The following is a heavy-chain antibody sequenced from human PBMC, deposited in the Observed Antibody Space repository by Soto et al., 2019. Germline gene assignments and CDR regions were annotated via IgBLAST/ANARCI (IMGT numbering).Heavy chain of an antibody. CDR1: GYTFSDYY. CDR3: ARDQSPSSGWPGMDV. D-gene: IGHD6-19*01. V-gene: IGHV1-2*02. J-gene: IGHJ6*02. CDR2: INPNSGGT. Sequence: ASVNVSCKSSGYTFSDYYIHWVRQAPGQGLEWMGWINPNSGGTNYAQKFQGRVTMTRDTSISTAYMELNRLRSDDTAVYYCARDQSPSSGWPGMDVWGQGTTVTVS.